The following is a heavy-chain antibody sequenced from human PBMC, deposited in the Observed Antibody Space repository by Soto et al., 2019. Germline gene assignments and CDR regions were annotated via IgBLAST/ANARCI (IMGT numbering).Heavy chain of an antibody. CDR2: IYYSGST. Sequence: PSETLSLTCTVSGGSVSSGSYYWSWIRQPPGKGLEWIGYIYYSGSTNYNPSLKSRVTISVDTSKNQFSLKLSSVTAADTAAYYCAREIAAAAPSYGMDVWGQGTTVTVSS. V-gene: IGHV4-61*01. CDR3: AREIAAAAPSYGMDV. D-gene: IGHD6-13*01. CDR1: GGSVSSGSYY. J-gene: IGHJ6*02.